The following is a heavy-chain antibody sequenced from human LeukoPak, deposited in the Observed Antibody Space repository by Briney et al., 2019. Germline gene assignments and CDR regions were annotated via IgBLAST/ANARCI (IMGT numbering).Heavy chain of an antibody. CDR1: GFIFSIYA. J-gene: IGHJ4*02. CDR2: ISGTSGST. D-gene: IGHD6-13*01. Sequence: PGGSLRLSCAASGFIFSIYAMSWVRQAPGKGLEWVSVISGTSGSTYYADSVKGRFTISRDNSKNTLYLEMNSLRAEDTAVYYCAKGLTGGEYSSSWFDYWGQGTLVTVSS. CDR3: AKGLTGGEYSSSWFDY. V-gene: IGHV3-23*01.